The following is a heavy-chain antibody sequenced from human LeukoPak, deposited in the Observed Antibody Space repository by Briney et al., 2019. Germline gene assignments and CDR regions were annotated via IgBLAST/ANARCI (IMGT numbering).Heavy chain of an antibody. D-gene: IGHD6-13*01. CDR3: AKDMIRGAAGTFEGGGPLDY. V-gene: IGHV3-53*01. CDR1: GFSVSSNY. J-gene: IGHJ4*02. CDR2: IYSGDTT. Sequence: PGGSLRLSCVASGFSVSSNYMSWVRQAPGKGLEWVSLIYSGDTTHYADSVKGRFTISRDNSKNTVYLQMNSLRAEDTAVYYCAKDMIRGAAGTFEGGGPLDYCGQGTLVTVSS.